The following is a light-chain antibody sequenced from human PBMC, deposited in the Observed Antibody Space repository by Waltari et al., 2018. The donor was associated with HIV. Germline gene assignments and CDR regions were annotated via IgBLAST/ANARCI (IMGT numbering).Light chain of an antibody. CDR1: SGHSAYA. CDR2: LNSGGTR. J-gene: IGLJ2*01. Sequence: QLVVTQSPSVSASPGASVKLTCTLSSGHSAYAIAWLQQQPEKGPRFLMRLNSGGTRSKGDGIPDRFSGSSFGTERYLTISSLQAEDGADDYCQTWTSGSVVFGGGTKVTVL. V-gene: IGLV4-69*02. CDR3: QTWTSGSVV.